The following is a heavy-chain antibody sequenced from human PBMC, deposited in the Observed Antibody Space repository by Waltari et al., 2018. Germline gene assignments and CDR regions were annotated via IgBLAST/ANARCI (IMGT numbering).Heavy chain of an antibody. J-gene: IGHJ6*02. V-gene: IGHV3-7*04. CDR2: IKEDGSER. Sequence: EVRLVESGGGLVQPGGPLRLSCAASGFTFCSSWMSWVRQAPGKGLEWVASIKEDGSERYYVDSAKGRSTISRDNAKTSLFLQMNSLRVEDTAVYYCARGPYWGQGTTVTVSS. CDR1: GFTFCSSW. CDR3: ARGPY. D-gene: IGHD2-21*01.